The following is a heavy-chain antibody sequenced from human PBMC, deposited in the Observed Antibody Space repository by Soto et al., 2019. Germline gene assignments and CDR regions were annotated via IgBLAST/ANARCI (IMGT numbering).Heavy chain of an antibody. J-gene: IGHJ4*02. D-gene: IGHD2-15*01. CDR2: IIPILGIA. Sequence: ASVKVSCKASGGTFSSYTISWVRQAPGQGLEWMGRIIPILGIANYAQKFQGRVTITADKSTSTAYMELSSLRSEDTAVYYCARERYCSGGSCYNYFDYWGQGTLVTVSS. V-gene: IGHV1-69*04. CDR1: GGTFSSYT. CDR3: ARERYCSGGSCYNYFDY.